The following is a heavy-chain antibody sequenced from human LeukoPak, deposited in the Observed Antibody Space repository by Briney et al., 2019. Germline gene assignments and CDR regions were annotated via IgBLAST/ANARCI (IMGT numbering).Heavy chain of an antibody. D-gene: IGHD3-3*01. CDR3: ASRFGYYDFWSGPLDV. CDR2: IYSGGST. CDR1: GFTVSSNY. V-gene: IGHV3-53*05. J-gene: IGHJ6*02. Sequence: GGSLRLSCAASGFTVSSNYMSWVRQAPGKGLEWVSVIYSGGSTYYADSVKGRFTISRDNSKNTLYLQMNSLRAEDTAVYYCASRFGYYDFWSGPLDVWGQGTTVTVSS.